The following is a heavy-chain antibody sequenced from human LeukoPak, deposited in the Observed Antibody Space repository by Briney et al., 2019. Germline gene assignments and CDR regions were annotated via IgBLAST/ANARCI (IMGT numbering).Heavy chain of an antibody. V-gene: IGHV4-34*01. CDR1: GGSFSGYY. CDR3: ARAMWHYYYMDV. J-gene: IGHJ6*03. CDR2: INHSGST. Sequence: SETLSLTCAVYGGSFSGYYWSWIRQPPGKGPEWIGEINHSGSTNYNPSLKSRVTISVDTSKNQFSLKLSSVTAADTAVYYCARAMWHYYYMDVWGKGTTVTVSS. D-gene: IGHD2-21*01.